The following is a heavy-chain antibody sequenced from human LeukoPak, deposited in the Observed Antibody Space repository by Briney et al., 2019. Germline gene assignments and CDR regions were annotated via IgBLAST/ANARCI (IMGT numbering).Heavy chain of an antibody. CDR2: ISGSGGST. CDR1: RFTFSSYA. CDR3: AKGPRRRTYSGSYPSPFDY. J-gene: IGHJ4*02. D-gene: IGHD1-26*01. V-gene: IGHV3-23*01. Sequence: GGSLRLSCAASRFTFSSYAMSWVRQAPGKGLEWVSAISGSGGSTYYADSVKGRFTISRDNSKNTLYLQMNSLRAEDTAVYYCAKGPRRRTYSGSYPSPFDYWGQGTLVTVSS.